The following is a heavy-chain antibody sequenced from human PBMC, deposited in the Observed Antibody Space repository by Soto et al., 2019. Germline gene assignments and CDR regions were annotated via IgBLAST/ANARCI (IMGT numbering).Heavy chain of an antibody. CDR2: IPHRGAT. D-gene: IGHD3-10*01. CDR1: GYSISSGEFY. Sequence: QVHLQESGPGLVKPSQTLSLTCSVSGYSISSGEFYWTWIRQTPGKVLDWIGYIPHRGATWYNPSLKSRLTMSVDTSKNQFALKLTAVTAADTAVYFCARRLLRPCRFFNPWGPGTLVTVST. V-gene: IGHV4-30-4*01. CDR3: ARRLLRPCRFFNP. J-gene: IGHJ5*02.